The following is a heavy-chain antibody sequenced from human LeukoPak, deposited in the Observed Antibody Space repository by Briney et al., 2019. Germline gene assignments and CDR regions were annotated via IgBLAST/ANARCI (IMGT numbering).Heavy chain of an antibody. D-gene: IGHD3-16*01. CDR3: ARVRGGNFDY. CDR2: INHSGST. CDR1: GGSFSGYY. Sequence: SETLSLTCAVYGGSFSGYYWSWIRQPPGKGLEWIGEINHSGSTYYNPSLKSRVTISVDRSKNQFSLKLSSVTAADTAVYYCARVRGGNFDYWGQGTLVTVSS. J-gene: IGHJ4*02. V-gene: IGHV4-34*01.